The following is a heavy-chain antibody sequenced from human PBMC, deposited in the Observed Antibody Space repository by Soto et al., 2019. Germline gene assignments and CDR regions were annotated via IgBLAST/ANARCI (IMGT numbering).Heavy chain of an antibody. D-gene: IGHD3-3*01. CDR2: IIPIFGTA. CDR1: GGTFSSYA. CDR3: ARFRGSYDFWSGYYTRYYGMDV. J-gene: IGHJ6*02. V-gene: IGHV1-69*13. Sequence: SVKVSCKASGGTFSSYAISGVRQAPGQGLEWMGGIIPIFGTANYAQKFQGRVTITADESTSTAYMELSSLRSEDTAVYYCARFRGSYDFWSGYYTRYYGMDVWGQGTTVTVSS.